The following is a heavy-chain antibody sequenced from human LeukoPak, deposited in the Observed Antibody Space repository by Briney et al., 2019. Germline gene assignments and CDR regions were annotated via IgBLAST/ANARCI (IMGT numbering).Heavy chain of an antibody. CDR2: INPNSGGT. CDR3: ARGRFLEWLLTTDYYMDV. D-gene: IGHD3-3*01. CDR1: GYTFTGYY. Sequence: GASVKVSCKASGYTFTGYYMHWVRQAPGQGLEWMGWINPNSGGTNYAQKFQGRVTMTRDTYISTAYMELSRLRSDDTAVYYCARGRFLEWLLTTDYYMDVWGKGTTVTVSS. V-gene: IGHV1-2*02. J-gene: IGHJ6*03.